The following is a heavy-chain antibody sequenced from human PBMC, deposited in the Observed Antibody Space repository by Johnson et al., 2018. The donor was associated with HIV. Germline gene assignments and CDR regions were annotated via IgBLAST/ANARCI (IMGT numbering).Heavy chain of an antibody. CDR3: ARDVGYKYGSAGDNDAFDI. D-gene: IGHD5-18*01. CDR1: GFTFDDYG. J-gene: IGHJ3*02. V-gene: IGHV3-20*04. Sequence: VQLVESGGGVVRPGGSLRLSCAASGFTFDDYGMSWVRQAPGKGLEWVSGINWNGGSTGYADSVKGRFTISRDNAKNSLYLQMNSLRAEDTAVYYCARDVGYKYGSAGDNDAFDIWGQGTMVTVSS. CDR2: INWNGGST.